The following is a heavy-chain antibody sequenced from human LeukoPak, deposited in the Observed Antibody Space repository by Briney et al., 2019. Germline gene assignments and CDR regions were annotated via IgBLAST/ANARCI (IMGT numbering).Heavy chain of an antibody. Sequence: SETLSLTCAVYGGSFSGYYWSWIRQPPGKGPEWIGEINHSGSTNYNPSLKSRVTISVDTSKNQFSLKLSSVTAADTAVYYCARDEGDDIVVVPATKRFDPWGQGTLVTVSS. D-gene: IGHD2-2*01. CDR3: ARDEGDDIVVVPATKRFDP. J-gene: IGHJ5*02. V-gene: IGHV4-34*01. CDR2: INHSGST. CDR1: GGSFSGYY.